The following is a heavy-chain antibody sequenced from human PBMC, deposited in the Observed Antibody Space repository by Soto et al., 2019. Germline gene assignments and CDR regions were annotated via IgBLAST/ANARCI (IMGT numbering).Heavy chain of an antibody. D-gene: IGHD5-12*01. CDR3: ARRYSGYGDY. CDR2: INHRGSA. Sequence: PSETLSLTCAVSGASVSSTYWWSWVRQPPGKGPEWIGDINHRGSANYNPSLKSRVTISVDTSKNQFSLKLSSVTAADTAVYYCARRYSGYGDYWGQGTQVTVSS. V-gene: IGHV4-4*02. CDR1: GASVSSTYW. J-gene: IGHJ4*02.